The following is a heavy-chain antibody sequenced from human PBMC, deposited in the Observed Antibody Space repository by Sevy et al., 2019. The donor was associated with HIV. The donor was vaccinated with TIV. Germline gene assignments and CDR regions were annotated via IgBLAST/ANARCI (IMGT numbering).Heavy chain of an antibody. Sequence: ASVKVSCKASGYTFTTYYIHWVRQAPGQGLEWMGIINPSGGSTRYEQKFQGRVTLTRDTSTSTVYMELSSLRSEDTAVYYCARDGRPNYYDSSAYYSDYWGQGTLVTVSS. D-gene: IGHD3-22*01. V-gene: IGHV1-46*03. CDR1: GYTFTTYY. CDR2: INPSGGST. CDR3: ARDGRPNYYDSSAYYSDY. J-gene: IGHJ4*02.